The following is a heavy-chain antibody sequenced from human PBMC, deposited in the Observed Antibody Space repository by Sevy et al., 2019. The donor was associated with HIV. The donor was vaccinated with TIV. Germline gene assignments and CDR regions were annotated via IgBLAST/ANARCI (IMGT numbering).Heavy chain of an antibody. CDR3: VRAIGAAGSY. Sequence: GGSLRLSCEASGFTFSSYWMSWVRQAPGKGLEWVANIKEDGSVKYYVESVKGRFTISRDKAKNSVYLQMNSLRAEDAALYYCVRAIGAAGSYWGLGTLVTVS. J-gene: IGHJ4*02. D-gene: IGHD6-13*01. CDR1: GFTFSSYW. CDR2: IKEDGSVK. V-gene: IGHV3-7*01.